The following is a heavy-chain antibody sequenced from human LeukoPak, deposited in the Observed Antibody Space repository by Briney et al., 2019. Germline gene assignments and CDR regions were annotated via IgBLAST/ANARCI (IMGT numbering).Heavy chain of an antibody. D-gene: IGHD3-22*01. Sequence: SETLSLTCAVYGGSFSGYYWSWIRQSPGKGLEWIGYIYYSGSTNYNPSLKSRVTISVDTSQNQFSLKLNSVTAADTAVYYCARAPDDTSGYYPLDYWGQGTLVTVSS. CDR1: GGSFSGYY. V-gene: IGHV4-59*01. CDR3: ARAPDDTSGYYPLDY. CDR2: IYYSGST. J-gene: IGHJ4*02.